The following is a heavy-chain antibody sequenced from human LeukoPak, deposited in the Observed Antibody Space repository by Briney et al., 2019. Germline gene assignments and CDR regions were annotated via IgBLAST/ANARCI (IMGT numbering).Heavy chain of an antibody. CDR3: AREATYSSSWSYYYYYMDV. D-gene: IGHD6-13*01. CDR1: GGSISSGSNY. J-gene: IGHJ6*03. V-gene: IGHV4-61*02. Sequence: SETLSLTCTASGGSISSGSNYWSWLRQPAGKGLEWIGRIYTSGSTNYNPSLKSRVTISVDTSKNQFALKLSSVTAADTAVYYCAREATYSSSWSYYYYYMDVWGKGTTVTISS. CDR2: IYTSGST.